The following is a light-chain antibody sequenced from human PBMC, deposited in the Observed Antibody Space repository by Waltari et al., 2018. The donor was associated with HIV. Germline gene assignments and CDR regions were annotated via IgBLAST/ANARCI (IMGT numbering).Light chain of an antibody. Sequence: QSVLTQPPSTSGTPGQRVTISCSGGTSNIGSNYVYWYPQFPGTAPKLLTYRDNQRPSGVPDRFSGSKSGTSASLTISGLRPEDEADYSCAAWDDTLRGVVFGGGTKLTV. CDR1: TSNIGSNY. J-gene: IGLJ2*01. V-gene: IGLV1-47*01. CDR3: AAWDDTLRGVV. CDR2: RDN.